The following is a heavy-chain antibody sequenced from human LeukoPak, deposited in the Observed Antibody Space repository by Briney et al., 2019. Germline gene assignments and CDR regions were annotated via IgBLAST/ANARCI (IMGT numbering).Heavy chain of an antibody. D-gene: IGHD1-14*01. CDR3: ARSNQADDY. J-gene: IGHJ4*02. CDR2: INPGGSSI. Sequence: PGGSLRLSCAASGFTFSSYWMHWVRQVPGKGLVWVARINPGGSSITYADSVNGRFTISRDNANNTLYLQMDSLRAEDTGVYYCARSNQADDYWGQGTLVTVSS. CDR1: GFTFSSYW. V-gene: IGHV3-74*01.